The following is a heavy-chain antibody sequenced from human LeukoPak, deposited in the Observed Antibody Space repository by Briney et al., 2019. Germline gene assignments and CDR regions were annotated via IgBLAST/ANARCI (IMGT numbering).Heavy chain of an antibody. CDR1: GVSISSSSYY. J-gene: IGHJ4*02. CDR2: IYSGGST. V-gene: IGHV4-39*01. CDR3: ARSIKRGYYDSSGYFRY. D-gene: IGHD3-22*01. Sequence: SETLSLTCNVSGVSISSSSYYWGWIRQPPGKGLEWIGSIYSGGSTYYNSSLKSRVTISIDTSKNQVSLKMSSVTAADTAVYYCARSIKRGYYDSSGYFRYWGQGTLVTVSS.